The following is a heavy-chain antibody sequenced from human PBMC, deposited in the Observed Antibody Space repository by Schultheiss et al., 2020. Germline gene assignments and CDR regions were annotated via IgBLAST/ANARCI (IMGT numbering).Heavy chain of an antibody. D-gene: IGHD3-9*01. CDR1: GYTFTGYY. Sequence: ASVKVSCKASGYTFTGYYMHWVRQAPGQGLEWMGWINPNSGGTNYAQKFQGRVTMTRDTSISTAYMELSRLRSDDTAVYYCARTYYDILTGYSDPSYGMDVWGQGTTVTVSS. CDR2: INPNSGGT. V-gene: IGHV1-2*02. CDR3: ARTYYDILTGYSDPSYGMDV. J-gene: IGHJ6*02.